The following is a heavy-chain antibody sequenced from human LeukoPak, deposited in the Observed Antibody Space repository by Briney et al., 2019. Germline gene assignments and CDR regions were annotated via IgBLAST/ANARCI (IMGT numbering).Heavy chain of an antibody. CDR2: ISGSGGST. J-gene: IGHJ4*02. CDR1: GSTFSSYA. Sequence: GGSLRLSCAASGSTFSSYAMSWVRQAPGKGLEWVSAISGSGGSTYYADSVKGRFTISRDNSKNTLYLQMNSLRAEDTAVYYCASLPSSPILTGYYLDYWGQGTLVTVSS. CDR3: ASLPSSPILTGYYLDY. V-gene: IGHV3-23*01. D-gene: IGHD3-9*01.